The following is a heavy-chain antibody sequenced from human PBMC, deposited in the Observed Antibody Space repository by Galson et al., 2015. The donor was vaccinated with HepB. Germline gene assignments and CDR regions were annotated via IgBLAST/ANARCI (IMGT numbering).Heavy chain of an antibody. D-gene: IGHD1-26*01. V-gene: IGHV1-2*02. J-gene: IGHJ4*02. CDR1: GYTFTGYY. CDR3: ASESGSPLDY. Sequence: SVKVSCTASGYTFTGYYMHWVRQAPGQGLEWMGWITINSGSTNYAQKFQGRVTMTRDKSNSTAYMELSRLRYDDTAVYYCASESGSPLDYWGQGTLVTVSS. CDR2: ITINSGST.